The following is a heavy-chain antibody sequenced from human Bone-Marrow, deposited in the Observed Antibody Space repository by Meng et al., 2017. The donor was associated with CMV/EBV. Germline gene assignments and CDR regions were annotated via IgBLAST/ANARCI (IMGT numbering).Heavy chain of an antibody. Sequence: GESLKISCAASGFTFSSYEMNWVRQAPGKGLEWVSYISSSGSTIYYADSVKGRFTISRDNAKNSLYLQMNSLRAEDTAVYYCVRGVYSSPNYYGMDVWGQGTTVTVSS. CDR1: GFTFSSYE. J-gene: IGHJ6*02. CDR2: ISSSGSTI. V-gene: IGHV3-48*03. D-gene: IGHD3-22*01. CDR3: VRGVYSSPNYYGMDV.